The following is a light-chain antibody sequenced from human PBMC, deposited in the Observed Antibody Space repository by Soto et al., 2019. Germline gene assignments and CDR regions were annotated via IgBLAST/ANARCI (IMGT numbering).Light chain of an antibody. V-gene: IGLV1-51*01. Sequence: QSVLTQPPSVSAAPGQRVTISCCGSASNIGNNSVSWYQQLPGAAPKLLIYDDNNRPSGIPDRFSGSKSGTSATLGITGLQTGDEADYYCGTWDTSLPACVFGPGTKVTVL. CDR3: GTWDTSLPACV. J-gene: IGLJ1*01. CDR2: DDN. CDR1: ASNIGNNS.